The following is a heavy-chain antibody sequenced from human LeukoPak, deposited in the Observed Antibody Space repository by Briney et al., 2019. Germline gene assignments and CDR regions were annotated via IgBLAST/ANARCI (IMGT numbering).Heavy chain of an antibody. CDR1: GYTFTSYD. V-gene: IGHV1-8*01. J-gene: IGHJ6*03. CDR3: ARIRPRPALVFPAHYYYSYYMDV. D-gene: IGHD2-2*01. Sequence: ASVKVSCKASGYTFTSYDINWVRQATGQGLEWMGWMNPNSGNTGYAQKFQGRVTMTRNTSISTAYMEMSSLRSEDTAVYYCARIRPRPALVFPAHYYYSYYMDVWGKGTTVTVSS. CDR2: MNPNSGNT.